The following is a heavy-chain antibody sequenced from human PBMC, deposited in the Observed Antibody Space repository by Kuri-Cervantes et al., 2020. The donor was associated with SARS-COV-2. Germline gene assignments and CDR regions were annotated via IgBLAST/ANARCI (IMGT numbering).Heavy chain of an antibody. J-gene: IGHJ4*02. CDR1: GFTFSDYY. Sequence: GGSLRLSCAASGFTFSDYYMSWIRQSPGKGLEWVAYISSSSTYTHYAESMEGRFSVSRDNDRNSLFLQMSSLGGDDTAVYFCARDAGQGEVPQPSDFGSRGQGTLVTVSS. CDR3: ARDAGQGEVPQPSDFGS. D-gene: IGHD3-10*01. V-gene: IGHV3-11*06. CDR2: ISSSSTYT.